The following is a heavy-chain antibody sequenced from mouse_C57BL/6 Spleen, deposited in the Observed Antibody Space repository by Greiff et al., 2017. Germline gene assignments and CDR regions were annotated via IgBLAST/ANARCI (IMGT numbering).Heavy chain of an antibody. J-gene: IGHJ2*01. V-gene: IGHV14-1*01. CDR1: GFNIKDYY. Sequence: VQLQQSGAELVRPGASVKLSCTASGFNIKDYYMHWVKQRPEQGLEWIGRIDPEDGDTEYAPKFQGKATMTADTSSNTAYLQLSSLTSEDTAVYYCTTYRYYGSRDFDYWGKGTTLTVSS. CDR3: TTYRYYGSRDFDY. D-gene: IGHD1-1*01. CDR2: IDPEDGDT.